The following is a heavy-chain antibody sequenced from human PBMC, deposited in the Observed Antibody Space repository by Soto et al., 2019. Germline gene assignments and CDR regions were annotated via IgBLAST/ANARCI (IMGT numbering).Heavy chain of an antibody. CDR1: GYTLTELS. Sequence: ASVKVSCKVSGYTLTELSMHWVRQAPGKGLEWMGGFDPEDGETIYAQKFQGRVTMTEDTSTDTAYMELSSLRSEDTAVYYCATVDPGRNSSSSGPATYYFDYWGQGTLVTVSS. D-gene: IGHD6-6*01. CDR3: ATVDPGRNSSSSGPATYYFDY. J-gene: IGHJ4*02. V-gene: IGHV1-24*01. CDR2: FDPEDGET.